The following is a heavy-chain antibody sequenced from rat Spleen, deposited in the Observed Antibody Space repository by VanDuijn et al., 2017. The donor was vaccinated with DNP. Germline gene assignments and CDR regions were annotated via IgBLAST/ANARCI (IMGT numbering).Heavy chain of an antibody. Sequence: EVQLVNFGGGLVQPGRSLKLSCAASRFTSRNYGIHWIRQAPTKGLEWVASMSPTGDSTFYRDSVKGLCTMSRDNAKSTLYLEMDSLRSEDTATDYCATFEGREAWGQGVMVTVSS. D-gene: IGHD1-11*01. CDR2: MSPTGDST. CDR1: RFTSRNYG. J-gene: IGHJ2*01. CDR3: ATFEGREA. V-gene: IGHV5-19*01.